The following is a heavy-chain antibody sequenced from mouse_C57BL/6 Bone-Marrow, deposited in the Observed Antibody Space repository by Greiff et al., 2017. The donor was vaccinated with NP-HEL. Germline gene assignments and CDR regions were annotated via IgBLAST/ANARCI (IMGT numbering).Heavy chain of an antibody. CDR3: ARWDYGSSLYAMDY. D-gene: IGHD1-1*01. CDR1: GYTFTDYY. CDR2: INPNNGGT. J-gene: IGHJ4*01. Sequence: EVKLQQSGPELVKPGASVKISCKASGYTFTDYYMNWVKQSHGKSLEWIGNINPNNGGTSYNQKFKGKATLTVDKSSSTAYMELRSLTSEDSAVYYCARWDYGSSLYAMDYWGQGTSVTVSS. V-gene: IGHV1-26*01.